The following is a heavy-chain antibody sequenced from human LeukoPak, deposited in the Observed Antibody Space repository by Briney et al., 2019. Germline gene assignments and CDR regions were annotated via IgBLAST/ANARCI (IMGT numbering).Heavy chain of an antibody. D-gene: IGHD2-15*01. CDR3: AMAGVVAATPDY. CDR2: INPNSGGT. Sequence: ASVKVSCKASGGTFSNFGISWVRQAPGQGLEWMGWINPNSGGTNYAQKFQGRVTMTRDTSISTAYMELSRLRSDDTAVYYCAMAGVVAATPDYWGQGTLVTVSS. CDR1: GGTFSNFG. J-gene: IGHJ4*02. V-gene: IGHV1-2*02.